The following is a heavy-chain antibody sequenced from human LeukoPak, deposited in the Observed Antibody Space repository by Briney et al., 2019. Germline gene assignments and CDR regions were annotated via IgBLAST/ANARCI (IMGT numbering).Heavy chain of an antibody. Sequence: GGSLRLSCAASGFTVSSNYMSWVRQAPGKGLEWVSVIYSGGSTYYTDSVKGRFTISRDNSKNTLYLQMNSLRAEDTAVYYCASGLNKAAGEEVRDYWGQGTLVTVSS. CDR2: IYSGGST. D-gene: IGHD6-13*01. CDR3: ASGLNKAAGEEVRDY. J-gene: IGHJ4*02. V-gene: IGHV3-53*01. CDR1: GFTVSSNY.